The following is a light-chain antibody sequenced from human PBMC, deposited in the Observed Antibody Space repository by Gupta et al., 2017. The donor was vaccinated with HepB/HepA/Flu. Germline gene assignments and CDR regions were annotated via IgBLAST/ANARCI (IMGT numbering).Light chain of an antibody. J-gene: IGLJ2*01. CDR2: TND. CDR3: AAWDDSLNGLV. V-gene: IGLV1-44*01. CDR1: SSNIGRNT. Sequence: QSVLTQPPSTSGTPGQRVTISCSGSSSNIGRNTVNWYQQLPGAAPTLFVYTNDQRPSGVPDRFSGSKSGTSASLAISGLQSEDEADYYCAAWDDSLNGLVFGGGTKLTVL.